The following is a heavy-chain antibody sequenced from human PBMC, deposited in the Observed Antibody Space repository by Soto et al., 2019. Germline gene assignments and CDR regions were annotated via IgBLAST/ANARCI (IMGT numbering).Heavy chain of an antibody. Sequence: ASVKVSCKACGGTFSSYAISWVRQAPGQGLEWMGGIIPIFGTANYAQKFQGRVTITADESTSTAYMELSSLRSEDTAVYYCARRHYYDSYHYYGKDVWGQGTTVTVSS. CDR3: ARRHYYDSYHYYGKDV. D-gene: IGHD3-22*01. J-gene: IGHJ6*02. CDR1: GGTFSSYA. V-gene: IGHV1-69*13. CDR2: IIPIFGTA.